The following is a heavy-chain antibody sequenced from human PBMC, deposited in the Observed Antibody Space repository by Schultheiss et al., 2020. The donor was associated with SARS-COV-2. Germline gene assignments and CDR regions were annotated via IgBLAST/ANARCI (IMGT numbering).Heavy chain of an antibody. CDR2: IYYSGST. Sequence: SCTVSGGSISSYYWSWIRQPPGKGLEWIGYIYYSGSTNYNPSLKSRVTISVDTSKNQFSLKLSSVTAADTAVYYCARAAPDQLLYGHPRGYYYYMDVWGKGTTVTVSS. J-gene: IGHJ6*03. CDR1: GGSISSYY. V-gene: IGHV4-59*01. D-gene: IGHD2-2*02. CDR3: ARAAPDQLLYGHPRGYYYYMDV.